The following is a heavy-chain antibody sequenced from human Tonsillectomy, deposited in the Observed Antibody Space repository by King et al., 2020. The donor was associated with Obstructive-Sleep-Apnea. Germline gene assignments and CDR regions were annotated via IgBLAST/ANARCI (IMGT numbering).Heavy chain of an antibody. CDR3: ARSDSSSSE. CDR2: IDLSDSYT. CDR1: GYSFTNYW. D-gene: IGHD6-6*01. J-gene: IGHJ4*02. Sequence: VQLVESGAEVKKPGESLRISCKGSGYSFTNYWISWVRQMPGKGLEWMGRIDLSDSYTNYSPSFQGHVTISTDKSMSTAYLQWSSLKASDTAMYYCARSDSSSSEWGQGTLVTVSS. V-gene: IGHV5-10-1*03.